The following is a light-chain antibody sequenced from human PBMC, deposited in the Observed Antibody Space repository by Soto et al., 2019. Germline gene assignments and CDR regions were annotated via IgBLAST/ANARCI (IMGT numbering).Light chain of an antibody. CDR3: QQYGSSWT. CDR2: GAS. CDR1: QSVSNSY. V-gene: IGKV3-20*01. J-gene: IGKJ1*01. Sequence: EIVLTQSPGTLSLSPGERATLSCRASQSVSNSYLAWYQQKPGQAPRLLIYGASSRATGIPDRFSGSGSGTDFTLTISRLEPEDFAVYYCQQYGSSWTFGQGTKVAIK.